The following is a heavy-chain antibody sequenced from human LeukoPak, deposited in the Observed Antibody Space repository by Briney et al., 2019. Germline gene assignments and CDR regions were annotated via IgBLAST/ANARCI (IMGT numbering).Heavy chain of an antibody. D-gene: IGHD3/OR15-3a*01. J-gene: IGHJ3*02. CDR1: GYTLTELS. CDR3: ATDSEFGRGDAFDI. Sequence: ASVKVSCKVSGYTLTELSMHWGRQAPGKGLEWRGGFDPEDGETIYAQKFQDRVTMTEDTSTDTAYMELSSLRSEDTAVYYCATDSEFGRGDAFDIWGQGTMVTVPS. V-gene: IGHV1-24*01. CDR2: FDPEDGET.